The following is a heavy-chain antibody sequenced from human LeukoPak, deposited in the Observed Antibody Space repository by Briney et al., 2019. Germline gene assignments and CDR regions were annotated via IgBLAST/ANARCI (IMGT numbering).Heavy chain of an antibody. V-gene: IGHV3-74*01. Sequence: QPGGSLRLSCAASGFTFSDFWMHWVRQAPGKGLVWVSRINSGGTVTNYADSVKGRLTISRDNAKNTLYLQMNSLRAEDTALYYCAKDIDGDYDSPNWYFDLWGRGTLVTVSS. D-gene: IGHD4-17*01. CDR1: GFTFSDFW. CDR2: INSGGTVT. J-gene: IGHJ2*01. CDR3: AKDIDGDYDSPNWYFDL.